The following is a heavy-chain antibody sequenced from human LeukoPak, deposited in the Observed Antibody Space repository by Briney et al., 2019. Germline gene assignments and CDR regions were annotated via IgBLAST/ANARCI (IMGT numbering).Heavy chain of an antibody. CDR3: ARGRSNYYGMDV. V-gene: IGHV4-59*01. CDR2: IYYSGNT. Sequence: SETLSLTCSVSGGSINSYYWSWIRQPPGKGLEWIGYIYYSGNTNYNPSLKSRVTISVDTSKNQFSLKVSSVTAADTAVYYCARGRSNYYGMDVWGQGTTVIVSS. D-gene: IGHD1-26*01. CDR1: GGSINSYY. J-gene: IGHJ6*01.